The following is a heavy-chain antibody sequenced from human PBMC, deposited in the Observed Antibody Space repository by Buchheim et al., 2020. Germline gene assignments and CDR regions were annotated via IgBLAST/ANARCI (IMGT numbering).Heavy chain of an antibody. Sequence: EVQLVESGGGLVMPGGALTLSCAASGFSFSNAWMSWVRQAPGQGLGWVGGILSKVSGETTDYAAPVQGRFTISRDDSNNTLFLHMGSQKSEDTAVYFCAEGVNSNSPHYWGEGSL. CDR2: ILSKVSGETT. J-gene: IGHJ4*02. CDR1: GFSFSNAW. D-gene: IGHD2/OR15-2a*01. V-gene: IGHV3-15*01. CDR3: AEGVNSNSPHY.